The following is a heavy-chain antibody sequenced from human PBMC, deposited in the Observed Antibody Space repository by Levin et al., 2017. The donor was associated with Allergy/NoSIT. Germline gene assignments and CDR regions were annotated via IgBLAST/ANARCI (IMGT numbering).Heavy chain of an antibody. V-gene: IGHV3-30*18. CDR3: VKLEIQAVDNSPLL. J-gene: IGHJ4*02. D-gene: IGHD5-18*01. CDR1: GFTFSSYG. CDR2: ISYDGTIK. Sequence: GESLKISCAASGFTFSSYGMHWVRQAPGKGLEWVAVISYDGTIKYYADSVKGRFTISRDNSKNTLDLQMNSLRPEDTAVYYCVKLEIQAVDNSPLLWGQGTLVTVSS.